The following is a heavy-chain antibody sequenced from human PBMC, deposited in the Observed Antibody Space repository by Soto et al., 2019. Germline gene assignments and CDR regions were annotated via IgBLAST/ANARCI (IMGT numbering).Heavy chain of an antibody. D-gene: IGHD6-19*01. CDR3: ARGSRAGGSGWFDP. CDR1: GCSISSYC. CDR2: IYYSGST. J-gene: IGHJ5*02. Sequence: SDTLSLTCTVSGCSISSYCWCWIGQPPGKGLEWIGYIYYSGSTNYNPSLKSRVTISVDTSKTQFSLKLSSVTAADTAVYYCARGSRAGGSGWFDPWGQGTLVTVSS. V-gene: IGHV4-59*12.